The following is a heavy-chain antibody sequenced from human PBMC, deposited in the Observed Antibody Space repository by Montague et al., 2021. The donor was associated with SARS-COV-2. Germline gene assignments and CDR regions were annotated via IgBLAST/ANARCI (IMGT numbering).Heavy chain of an antibody. Sequence: SLRLSCAASGFTFSNYEMNWVRQAPGTGLEWALYISSSGSTIYYADSVKGRFTISRDNAQNSLYLQMNSLRAEDTGVYYCARDRGYGDFYYYGMDVWGQGTTVTVSS. CDR1: GFTFSNYE. V-gene: IGHV3-48*03. CDR2: ISSSGSTI. CDR3: ARDRGYGDFYYYGMDV. D-gene: IGHD3-10*01. J-gene: IGHJ6*02.